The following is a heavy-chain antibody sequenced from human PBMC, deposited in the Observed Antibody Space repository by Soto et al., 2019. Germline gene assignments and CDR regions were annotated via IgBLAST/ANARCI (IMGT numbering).Heavy chain of an antibody. J-gene: IGHJ6*02. CDR2: ISYDGTKK. V-gene: IGHV3-30-3*01. CDR1: GFTFSTYA. CDR3: ARADSGDYDPNDYYYYGMDV. D-gene: IGHD4-17*01. Sequence: QVQLVESGGGVVQPGRSLRLSCAASGFTFSTYAMHWVRQAPGKGLEWVAVISYDGTKKYYADSVKGRLTISRDNSKNTPNLQMNSLRDEDTAVYYCARADSGDYDPNDYYYYGMDVWGRGTTVTVSS.